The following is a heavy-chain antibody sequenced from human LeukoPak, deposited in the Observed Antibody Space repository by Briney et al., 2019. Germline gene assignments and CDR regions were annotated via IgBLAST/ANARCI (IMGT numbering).Heavy chain of an antibody. J-gene: IGHJ4*02. CDR1: GYTFTNYG. CDR3: ARDVGGSGSYYNIDY. Sequence: ASVKVSCKASGYTFTNYGISWVRQAPGQGLEWMGWISAYNRNTNYPQKLQGRVTMATDTSTSTAYMELGSLRSDDTAVYYCARDVGGSGSYYNIDYWGQGTLVTVSS. CDR2: ISAYNRNT. D-gene: IGHD3-10*01. V-gene: IGHV1-18*01.